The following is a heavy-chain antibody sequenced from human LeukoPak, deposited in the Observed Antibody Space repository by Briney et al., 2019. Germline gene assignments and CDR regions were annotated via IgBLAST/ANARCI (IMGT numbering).Heavy chain of an antibody. Sequence: SETLSLTCAVSGGSFSGYYRGWIRQPPGKGLEWIGYIYCSGSTNYNPSLKSRVTISVDTSKNHFSLKLSSVTAADTGVYYCAREASSIAARPFDYWGQGTVVSVS. D-gene: IGHD6-6*01. V-gene: IGHV4-59*01. CDR3: AREASSIAARPFDY. CDR2: IYCSGST. J-gene: IGHJ4*02. CDR1: GGSFSGYY.